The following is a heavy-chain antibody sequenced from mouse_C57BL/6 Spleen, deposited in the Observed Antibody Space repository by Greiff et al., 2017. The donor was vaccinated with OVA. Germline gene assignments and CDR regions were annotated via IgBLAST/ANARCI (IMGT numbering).Heavy chain of an antibody. V-gene: IGHV5-6*02. J-gene: IGHJ4*01. CDR1: GFTFSSYG. Sequence: EVKVVESGGDLVKPGGSLKLSCAASGFTFSSYGMSWVRQTPDKRLEWVATISSGGGYTYYPDSVKGRFTISRDNAKNTLYRQMSSLKSEDTAMYCCARREMDYWGQGTSVTVSS. CDR3: ARREMDY. CDR2: ISSGGGYT.